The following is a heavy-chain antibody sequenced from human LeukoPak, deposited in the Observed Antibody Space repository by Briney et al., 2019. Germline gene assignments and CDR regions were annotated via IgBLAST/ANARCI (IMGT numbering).Heavy chain of an antibody. Sequence: GGSLRLSCAASGFTFISYDMHWVRQATGKGLEWVSAIGIAGDTYYPGSVKGRFTVSRENAKNSLYLQMNSLRADDTAVYYCASFPSSGWYVSGNDFWGQGTLVTVSS. CDR3: ASFPSSGWYVSGNDF. CDR2: IGIAGDT. D-gene: IGHD6-19*01. V-gene: IGHV3-13*04. CDR1: GFTFISYD. J-gene: IGHJ4*02.